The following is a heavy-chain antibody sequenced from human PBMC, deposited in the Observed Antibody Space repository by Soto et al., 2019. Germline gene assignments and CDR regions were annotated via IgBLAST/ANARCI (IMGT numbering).Heavy chain of an antibody. V-gene: IGHV4-59*08. CDR2: IYYSGST. CDR3: ARRHGGALVF. Sequence: SSETLSLTCTVSGGSISSYYWSWIRQPPGKGLEWIGYIYYSGSTNYNPSLKSRVTISVDTSKNQFSLKLSSVTAADTAVYYCARRHGGALVFWGQGILVTLFS. J-gene: IGHJ4*02. D-gene: IGHD2-21*01. CDR1: GGSISSYY.